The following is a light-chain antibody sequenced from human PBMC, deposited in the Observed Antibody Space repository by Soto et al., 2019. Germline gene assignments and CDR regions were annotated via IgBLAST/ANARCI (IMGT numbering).Light chain of an antibody. CDR1: RDIRND. J-gene: IGKJ1*01. CDR3: LQDYNYPWT. V-gene: IGKV1-6*01. Sequence: AIQMTQSPSSLSASLGDRFTITCRASRDIRNDLGWYQQKPGKAPELLIFAASNLQGEVPSRFSGSGSGTDFTLTISSLQPEDFATYYCLQDYNYPWTFGQGTKVDIK. CDR2: AAS.